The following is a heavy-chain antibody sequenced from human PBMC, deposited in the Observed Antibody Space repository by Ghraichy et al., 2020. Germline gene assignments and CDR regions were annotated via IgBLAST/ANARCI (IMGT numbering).Heavy chain of an antibody. CDR1: GFTFSSYA. J-gene: IGHJ6*03. CDR2: ISGSGGST. D-gene: IGHD6-13*01. Sequence: GGSLRLSCAASGFTFSSYAMSWVRQAPGKGLEWVSAISGSGGSTYYADSVKGRFTISRDNSKNTLYLQMNSLRAEDTAVYYCAKVTFSSSWRDYYYYMDVWGKGTTVTVSS. V-gene: IGHV3-23*01. CDR3: AKVTFSSSWRDYYYYMDV.